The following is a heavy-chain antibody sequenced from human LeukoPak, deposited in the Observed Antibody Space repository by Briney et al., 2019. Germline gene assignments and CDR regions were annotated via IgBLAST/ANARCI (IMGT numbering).Heavy chain of an antibody. CDR2: ISSSSSYI. V-gene: IGHV3-21*01. D-gene: IGHD3-10*01. CDR1: GFTFSSYS. J-gene: IGHJ6*03. CDR3: VGGYYGSGSYQEYYYYYYMDV. Sequence: GGSLRLSCAASGFTFSSYSMNWVRQAPGKGLEWVSSISSSSSYIYYADSVKGRFTISRDNAKNSLYLQMNSLRAEDTAVYYCVGGYYGSGSYQEYYYYYYMDVWGKGTTVTVSS.